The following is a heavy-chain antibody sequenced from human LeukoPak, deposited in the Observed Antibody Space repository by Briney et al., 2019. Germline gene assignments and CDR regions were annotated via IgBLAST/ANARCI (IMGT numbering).Heavy chain of an antibody. CDR2: IYYSGST. J-gene: IGHJ4*02. CDR3: ARKTIAVDHFDY. Sequence: SETLSLTCTVSGDSISSGGYYWNWIRRHPGKGLEWIGYIYYSGSTYYNPSLKSRVTISVDTSKNQFSLKLSSVTAADTAVYYCARKTIAVDHFDYWGQGTLVTVSS. CDR1: GDSISSGGYY. V-gene: IGHV4-31*03. D-gene: IGHD6-19*01.